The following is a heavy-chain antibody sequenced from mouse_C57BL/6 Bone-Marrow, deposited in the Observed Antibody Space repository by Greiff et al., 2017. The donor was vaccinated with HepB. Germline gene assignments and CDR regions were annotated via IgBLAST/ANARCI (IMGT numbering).Heavy chain of an antibody. CDR2: ISDGGSYT. Sequence: EVQRVESGGGLVKPGGSLKLSCAASGFTFSSYAMSWVRQTPEKRLEWVATISDGGSYTYYPDNVKGRFTISRDNAKNNLYLQMSHLKSEDTAMYYCARDRGMVTTAWFAYWGQGTLVTVSA. J-gene: IGHJ3*01. CDR3: ARDRGMVTTAWFAY. D-gene: IGHD2-2*01. V-gene: IGHV5-4*01. CDR1: GFTFSSYA.